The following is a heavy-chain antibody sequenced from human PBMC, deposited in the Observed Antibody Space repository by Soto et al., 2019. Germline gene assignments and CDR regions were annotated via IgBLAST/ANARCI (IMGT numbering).Heavy chain of an antibody. V-gene: IGHV4-4*07. Sequence: SETLSLTCTVSGGSISSCYWSWIRQPAGKGLVWIGRIYTSGSTNYNPSLKSRVTMSVDTSKNQFSLKLSSVTAADTAVYYCARVGRDWNYDVRFDPWGQGTLVTVSS. CDR2: IYTSGST. J-gene: IGHJ5*02. CDR1: GGSISSCY. CDR3: ARVGRDWNYDVRFDP. D-gene: IGHD1-7*01.